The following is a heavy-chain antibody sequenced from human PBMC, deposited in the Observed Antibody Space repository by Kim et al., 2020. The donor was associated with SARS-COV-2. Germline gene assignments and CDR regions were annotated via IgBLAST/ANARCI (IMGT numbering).Heavy chain of an antibody. D-gene: IGHD6-6*01. J-gene: IGHJ4*02. CDR2: INPNSGGT. CDR1: GYTFTGYY. Sequence: ASVKVSCKASGYTFTGYYMHWVRQAPGQGLEWMGWINPNSGGTNYAQKFQGRVTMTRDTSISTAYMELSRLRSDDTAVYYCARILAARVPLGYWGQGTLVTVSS. V-gene: IGHV1-2*02. CDR3: ARILAARVPLGY.